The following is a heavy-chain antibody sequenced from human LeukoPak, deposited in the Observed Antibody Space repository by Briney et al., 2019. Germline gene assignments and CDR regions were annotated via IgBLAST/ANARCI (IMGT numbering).Heavy chain of an antibody. CDR2: IYSSGAT. Sequence: GGSLRLSCAASGFTVSSNYMGWVRQAPGRGLEWVSVIYSSGATYYAGSVTGRFTISRDNSKNTLSLQINNLRAEDTAVYYCARVLSDSRGWYHFDYWGQGTLVTVSS. D-gene: IGHD6-19*01. V-gene: IGHV3-53*01. J-gene: IGHJ4*02. CDR3: ARVLSDSRGWYHFDY. CDR1: GFTVSSNY.